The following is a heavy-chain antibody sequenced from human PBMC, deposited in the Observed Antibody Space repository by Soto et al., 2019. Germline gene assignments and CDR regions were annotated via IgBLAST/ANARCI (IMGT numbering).Heavy chain of an antibody. D-gene: IGHD6-6*01. CDR1: GGSISSGGYY. CDR3: ARGEYSSSSVHYYYYMDV. CDR2: IYYSGST. Sequence: SETLSLTCTVSGGSISSGGYYWSWIRQHPGKGLEWIGYIYYSGSTNYNPSLKSRVTISVDTSKNQFSLKLSSVTAADTAVYYCARGEYSSSSVHYYYYMDVWGKGTTVTVSS. J-gene: IGHJ6*03. V-gene: IGHV4-61*08.